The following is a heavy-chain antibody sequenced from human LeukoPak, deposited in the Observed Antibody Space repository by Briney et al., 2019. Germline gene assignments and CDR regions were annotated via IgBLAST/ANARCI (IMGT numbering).Heavy chain of an antibody. D-gene: IGHD3-22*01. CDR2: IYYRST. V-gene: IGHV4-59*08. Sequence: SETLSLTCTVSGGSISSYYWSWIRQPPGKGLEWIGYIYYRSTNYNPSLKSRVTISIDTSKNQLSLKRSSVTAADTAVYYCARHYDNDSYYYAHFDYWGQGTLVTVSS. J-gene: IGHJ4*01. CDR1: GGSISSYY. CDR3: ARHYDNDSYYYAHFDY.